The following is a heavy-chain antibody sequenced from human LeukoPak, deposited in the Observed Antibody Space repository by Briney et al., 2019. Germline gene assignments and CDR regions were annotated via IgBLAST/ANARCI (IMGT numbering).Heavy chain of an antibody. CDR1: GFTFSSYG. D-gene: IGHD3-22*01. V-gene: IGHV3-23*01. Sequence: PGGSLRLSCAASGFTFSSYGMSWVRQAPGKGLEWVSAISGSGGSTYYADSVKGRFTISRDNSKNTLYLQMNSLRAEDTAVYYCAAPGGYDSSGYYYGFDYWGQGTLVTVSS. J-gene: IGHJ4*02. CDR3: AAPGGYDSSGYYYGFDY. CDR2: ISGSGGST.